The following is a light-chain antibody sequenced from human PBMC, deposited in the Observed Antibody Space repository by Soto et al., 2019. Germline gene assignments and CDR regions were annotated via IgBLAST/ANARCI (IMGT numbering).Light chain of an antibody. J-gene: IGLJ3*02. CDR2: GST. Sequence: QAVVTQPPSVSGTHGQRVSISCSGGSSNIGSNTVNWYRQLPGTAPQLLIYGSTQRPSGVPDRFSGSKSGTSASLAISGLQSEDEADYYCAAWEDSLDGYVGFGGGTKLTVL. CDR3: AAWEDSLDGYVG. V-gene: IGLV1-44*01. CDR1: SSNIGSNT.